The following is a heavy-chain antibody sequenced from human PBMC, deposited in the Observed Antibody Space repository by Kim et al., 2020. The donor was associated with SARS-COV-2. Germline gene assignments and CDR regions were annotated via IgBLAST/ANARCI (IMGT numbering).Heavy chain of an antibody. Sequence: GGSLRLSCAASGFTFSSYGMHWVRQAPGKGLEWVAVIWYDGSNKYYADSVKGRFTISRDNSKNTLYLQMNSLRAEDTAVYYCAKDERAGYSGTPVGWGQGGLVTVSS. CDR1: GFTFSSYG. V-gene: IGHV3-33*06. CDR2: IWYDGSNK. J-gene: IGHJ4*02. CDR3: AKDERAGYSGTPVG. D-gene: IGHD1-26*01.